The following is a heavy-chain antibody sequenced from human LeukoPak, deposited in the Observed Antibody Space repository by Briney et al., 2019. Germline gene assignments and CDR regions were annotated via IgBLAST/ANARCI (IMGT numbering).Heavy chain of an antibody. J-gene: IGHJ5*02. CDR1: GFTFSSYG. D-gene: IGHD6-13*01. CDR2: IWYDGSNK. CDR3: ARDWAAAATEDWFDP. V-gene: IGHV3-33*01. Sequence: GGSLRLSCAASGFTFSSYGMHWVRQAPGKGLEWVAVIWYDGSNKYYADSVKGRFTISRDNPKNTLYLQMNSLRAEDTAVYYCARDWAAAATEDWFDPWGQGTLVTVSS.